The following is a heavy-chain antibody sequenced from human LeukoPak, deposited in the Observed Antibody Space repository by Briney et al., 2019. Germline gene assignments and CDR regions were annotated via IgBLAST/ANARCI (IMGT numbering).Heavy chain of an antibody. CDR2: VKQDGSDK. Sequence: GGSLRLSCLDSGFSFSIYWMSWVRQAPGKGLEWVANVKQDGSDKYYADSVKGRFTISRDNAKNSLYLQMNSLRAEDTAVYFCASGPRWVGAAWAHSFDIWGQGTTVTVSS. CDR1: GFSFSIYW. D-gene: IGHD1-26*01. V-gene: IGHV3-7*01. CDR3: ASGPRWVGAAWAHSFDI. J-gene: IGHJ3*02.